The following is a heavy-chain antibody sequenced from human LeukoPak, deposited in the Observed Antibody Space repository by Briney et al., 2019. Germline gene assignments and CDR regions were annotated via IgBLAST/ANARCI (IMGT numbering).Heavy chain of an antibody. CDR1: GFTFSTHG. V-gene: IGHV3-30*18. CDR2: ISFDGSNK. Sequence: PGGSLRLSCAASGFTFSTHGMNWVRQAPGKGLEWVALISFDGSNKYYVDSVKGRFTISRDNSKNILFLQMNSLRDEDTAVYFCAKDWGGYCRGGSCYALGNWGQGTLVTVSS. J-gene: IGHJ1*01. CDR3: AKDWGGYCRGGSCYALGN. D-gene: IGHD2-15*01.